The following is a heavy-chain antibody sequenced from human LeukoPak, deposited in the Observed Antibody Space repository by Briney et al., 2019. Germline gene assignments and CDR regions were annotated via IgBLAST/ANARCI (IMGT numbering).Heavy chain of an antibody. CDR2: IYTSGST. CDR1: GGSISSGSYY. CDR3: ARNPIFGVVITYYFDY. V-gene: IGHV4-61*02. Sequence: SQTLSLTCTVSGGSISSGSYYWSWIRQPAGKGLEWIGRIYTSGSTNYNPSLKSRVTISVDTSKNQFSLKLSSVTAADTAVYYCARNPIFGVVITYYFDYWGQGTLVTVSS. J-gene: IGHJ4*02. D-gene: IGHD3-3*01.